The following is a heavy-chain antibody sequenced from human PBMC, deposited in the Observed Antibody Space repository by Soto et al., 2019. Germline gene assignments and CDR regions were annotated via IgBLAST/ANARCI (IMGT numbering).Heavy chain of an antibody. Sequence: SETLSLTCSVSGDSIASVDYFWAWIRQPPGQALEYIGYIYKSATTYYNPSFESRVAISLDTSKSQFSLNVTSVTAADTAVYFCARGRYCLTGRCFPNWFDSWGQGTLVTVSS. CDR1: GDSIASVDYF. CDR3: ARGRYCLTGRCFPNWFDS. CDR2: IYKSATT. V-gene: IGHV4-30-4*01. D-gene: IGHD2-15*01. J-gene: IGHJ5*01.